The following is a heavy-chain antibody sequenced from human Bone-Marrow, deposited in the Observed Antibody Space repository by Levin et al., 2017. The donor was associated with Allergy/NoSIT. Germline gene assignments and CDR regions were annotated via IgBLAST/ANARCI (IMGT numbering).Heavy chain of an antibody. J-gene: IGHJ4*02. CDR3: ARDYTSSGDS. CDR1: GFSFTSYD. D-gene: IGHD2-2*02. V-gene: IGHV3-21*01. CDR2: ISSTGRYI. Sequence: GGSLRLSCAASGFSFTSYDMNWVRQAPGKGLEWVSFISSTGRYIYYADSVKGRFTISRDNSKNSLHLQMNSLRAEDTALYYCARDYTSSGDSWGQGTLVTVSS.